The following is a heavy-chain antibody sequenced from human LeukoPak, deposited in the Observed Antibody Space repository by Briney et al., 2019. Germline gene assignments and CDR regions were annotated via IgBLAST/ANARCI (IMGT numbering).Heavy chain of an antibody. D-gene: IGHD3-10*01. CDR2: INHSGST. J-gene: IGHJ4*02. Sequence: SETLSLTCAVYGGSFSGYYWSWIRQPPGKGLEWIGEINHSGSTNYNPSLKSRVTISVDTSKNQFSLKLSSVTAADTAVYYCARGWSGSYADWGQGTLVTVSS. V-gene: IGHV4-34*01. CDR3: ARGWSGSYAD. CDR1: GGSFSGYY.